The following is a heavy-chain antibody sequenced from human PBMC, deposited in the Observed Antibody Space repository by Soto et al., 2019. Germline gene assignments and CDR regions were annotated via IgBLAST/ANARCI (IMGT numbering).Heavy chain of an antibody. CDR1: GFTVSSNY. CDR3: ARVWLRYLDWEPYGMDV. J-gene: IGHJ6*02. Sequence: PGGSLRLSCAASGFTVSSNYMSWVRQAPGKGLEWVSVIYSGGSTYYADSVKGRFTISRDNSKNTLYLQMNSLRAEDTAVYYCARVWLRYLDWEPYGMDVWGQGTTVTVSS. D-gene: IGHD3-9*01. V-gene: IGHV3-53*01. CDR2: IYSGGST.